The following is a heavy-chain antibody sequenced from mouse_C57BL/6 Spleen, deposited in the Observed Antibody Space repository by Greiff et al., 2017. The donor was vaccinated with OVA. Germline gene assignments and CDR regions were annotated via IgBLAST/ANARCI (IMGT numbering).Heavy chain of an antibody. J-gene: IGHJ4*01. CDR3: ARRAAGYAMDY. Sequence: QVTLKESGPGILQSSPTLSLTCSSSGFSLSTSGMGVSWIRQPSGKGLEWLAHLYWDDDKRYNPSLKSRPTITKDTSRTQIFLKITSVDTADAATDYCARRAAGYAMDYWGQGTSVTVSS. CDR1: GFSLSTSGMG. V-gene: IGHV8-12*01. CDR2: LYWDDDK.